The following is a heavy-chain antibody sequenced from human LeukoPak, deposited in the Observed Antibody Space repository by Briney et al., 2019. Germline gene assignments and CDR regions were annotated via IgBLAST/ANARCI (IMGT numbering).Heavy chain of an antibody. V-gene: IGHV4-59*08. CDR1: GGSISSYY. CDR3: ATLLRGELTFDY. Sequence: SETLSLTCTVSGGSISSYYWSWIRQPPGKGLEWIGDIYYSGSTNYNPSLKRRVTISVDTSENQFSLKLSSVTAAHPAVYYCATLLRGELTFDYWGQGTLVTVSS. D-gene: IGHD1-26*01. J-gene: IGHJ4*02. CDR2: IYYSGST.